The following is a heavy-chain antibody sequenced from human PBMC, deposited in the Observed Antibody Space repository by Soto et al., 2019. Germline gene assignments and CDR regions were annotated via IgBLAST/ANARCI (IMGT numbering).Heavy chain of an antibody. J-gene: IGHJ6*02. Sequence: QVQLVESGGGVVQPGTSLRLACEASGFNFGAYGMHWVRQAPGKGLEWVAVISHDGTKTYYSDSVKGRFTISRDNYKNMLFVQMVSLRPDDTAVYSCAKDRRDGYTTCSRCYGVDVGGQGTTVTVSS. D-gene: IGHD5-18*01. V-gene: IGHV3-30*18. CDR1: GFNFGAYG. CDR2: ISHDGTKT. CDR3: AKDRRDGYTTCSRCYGVDV.